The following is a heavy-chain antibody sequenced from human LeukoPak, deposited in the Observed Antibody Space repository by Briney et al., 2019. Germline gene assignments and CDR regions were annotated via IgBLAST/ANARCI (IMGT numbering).Heavy chain of an antibody. CDR2: MNPNSGNT. Sequence: ASVKVSCTASGYTFTSYDINWVRQATGQGLEWMGWMNPNSGNTGYAQKFQGRVTITRNTSINTAYMELSSLRSEDKAVYYCARGVGGQLLSLYYYYYYMDVWGKGTTVTVSS. CDR1: GYTFTSYD. J-gene: IGHJ6*03. CDR3: ARGVGGQLLSLYYYYYYMDV. V-gene: IGHV1-8*03. D-gene: IGHD6-19*01.